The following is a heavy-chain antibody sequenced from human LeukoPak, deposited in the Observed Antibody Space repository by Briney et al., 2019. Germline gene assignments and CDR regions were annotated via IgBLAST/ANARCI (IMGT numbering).Heavy chain of an antibody. Sequence: GGSLRLSCAASGFTFSSYWMSWVRQAPGKGLEWVANIKQDGSEKYYVDSVKGRFTISRDNSKNTLYLQMNSLRAEDTAVYYCARRWSSGWNSIDYWGQGTLVTVSS. V-gene: IGHV3-7*01. D-gene: IGHD6-19*01. CDR3: ARRWSSGWNSIDY. J-gene: IGHJ4*02. CDR2: IKQDGSEK. CDR1: GFTFSSYW.